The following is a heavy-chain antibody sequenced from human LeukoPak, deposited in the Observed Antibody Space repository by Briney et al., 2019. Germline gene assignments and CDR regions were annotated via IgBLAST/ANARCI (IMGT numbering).Heavy chain of an antibody. Sequence: PSETLSLTCAVYGGSFSGYYWSWIRQPPGKGLEWIGEINHSGSTNYNPSLKSRVTISVDTSKNQFSLKLSSVTAADTAVYYCARRGWVKRGAFDIWGQGTMVTVSS. CDR3: ARRGWVKRGAFDI. CDR1: GGSFSGYY. V-gene: IGHV4-34*01. CDR2: INHSGST. D-gene: IGHD5-12*01. J-gene: IGHJ3*02.